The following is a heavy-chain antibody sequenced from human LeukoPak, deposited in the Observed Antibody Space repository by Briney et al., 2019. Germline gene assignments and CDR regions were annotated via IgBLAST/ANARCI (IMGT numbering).Heavy chain of an antibody. CDR3: ALTSWGGYCSG. Sequence: QSSETLSLTCAVYGGSFSGYYWSWIRQPPGKGLEWIGEINHSGSTNYNPSLKSRVTISVDTSKNQFSLKLSSVTAADTAVYYCALTSWGGYCSGWGQGTLVTVSS. CDR2: INHSGST. V-gene: IGHV4-34*01. J-gene: IGHJ4*02. CDR1: GGSFSGYY. D-gene: IGHD2-15*01.